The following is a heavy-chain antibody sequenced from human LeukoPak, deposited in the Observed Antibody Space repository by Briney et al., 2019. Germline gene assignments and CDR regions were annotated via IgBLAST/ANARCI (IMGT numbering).Heavy chain of an antibody. D-gene: IGHD6-19*01. CDR1: GYTFTGYY. CDR2: INPNSGGT. V-gene: IGHV1-2*02. CDR3: ARGRDSSGPIDY. Sequence: ASVKVSCKSSGYTFTGYYMHWVREAPGQGLEWMGWINPNSGGTNYAQKFQGRVTMTRDTSISTAYMELSRLRSDDTAVYYCARGRDSSGPIDYWGQGTLVTVSS. J-gene: IGHJ4*02.